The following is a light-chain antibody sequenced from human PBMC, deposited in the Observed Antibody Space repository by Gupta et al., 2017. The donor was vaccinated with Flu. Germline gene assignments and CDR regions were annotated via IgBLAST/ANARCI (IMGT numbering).Light chain of an antibody. CDR1: DFNIGNNY. CDR2: RKD. J-gene: IGLJ3*02. Sequence: QSVLTQPPSASGTPAPRVVITCSGSDFNIGNNYFYGYQQFPGTAPKLLIDRKDQRPSGVPDRFSGTRSGTSASVAISGLRSDDEADYYCVAGDDSLCAWVFGGGTKLTVL. V-gene: IGLV1-47*01. CDR3: VAGDDSLCAWV.